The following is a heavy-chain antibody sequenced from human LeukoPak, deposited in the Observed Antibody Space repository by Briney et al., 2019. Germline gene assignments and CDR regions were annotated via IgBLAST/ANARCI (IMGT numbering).Heavy chain of an antibody. CDR3: AKLRITIFDGGYGMDV. V-gene: IGHV3-7*03. CDR2: INHNGNVN. J-gene: IGHJ6*02. D-gene: IGHD3-3*01. Sequence: GGSLRLSCAASGFTFSSYWMNWARQAPGKGLEWVASINHNGNVNYYVDSVKGRFTISRDNAKNSLYLQMSNLRAEDTAVYFCAKLRITIFDGGYGMDVWGQGTTVSVSS. CDR1: GFTFSSYW.